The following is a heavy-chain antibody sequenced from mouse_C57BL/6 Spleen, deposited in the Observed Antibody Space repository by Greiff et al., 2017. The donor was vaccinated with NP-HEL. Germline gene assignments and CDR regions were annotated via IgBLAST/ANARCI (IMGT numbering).Heavy chain of an antibody. CDR3: ARSGSSYDYAMDY. D-gene: IGHD1-1*01. J-gene: IGHJ4*01. Sequence: QVQLQQPGAELVKPGASVKLSCKASGYTFTSYWMHWVKQRPGQGLEWIGMIHPNSGSTNYNEKFKSKATLTVDKSSSTAYMQLSSLTSEDSACYYFARSGSSYDYAMDYWGQGTSVTVSS. CDR2: IHPNSGST. V-gene: IGHV1-64*01. CDR1: GYTFTSYW.